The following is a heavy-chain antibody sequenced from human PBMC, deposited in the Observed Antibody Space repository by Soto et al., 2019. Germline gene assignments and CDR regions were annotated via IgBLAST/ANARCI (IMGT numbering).Heavy chain of an antibody. CDR2: LYSGGST. Sequence: EVQLVETGGGLIQPGGSLRLSCAVSGFTVSTNYMSWVRQAPGKGLEWVSALYSGGSTYYADSVKGRFTISRDNSKNTLHLKMNSLRAEYTALYYCARHRDAFSSTFDYWGQGTLVTVSS. CDR3: ARHRDAFSSTFDY. CDR1: GFTVSTNY. D-gene: IGHD3-3*02. J-gene: IGHJ4*02. V-gene: IGHV3-53*02.